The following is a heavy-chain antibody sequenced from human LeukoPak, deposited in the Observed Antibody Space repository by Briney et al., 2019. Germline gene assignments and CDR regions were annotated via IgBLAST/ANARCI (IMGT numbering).Heavy chain of an antibody. D-gene: IGHD6-13*01. V-gene: IGHV3-23*01. CDR1: GFPFSTYA. Sequence: GGSLRLPCAASGFPFSTYAMNWVRQAPGKGLEWVSAVTGSGTNSYYADSVKGRFTVSRDQANNTLYLQMNTLRDEDTAVYYCARGPRYSFYWGQGTLVSVSS. J-gene: IGHJ4*02. CDR3: ARGPRYSFY. CDR2: VTGSGTNS.